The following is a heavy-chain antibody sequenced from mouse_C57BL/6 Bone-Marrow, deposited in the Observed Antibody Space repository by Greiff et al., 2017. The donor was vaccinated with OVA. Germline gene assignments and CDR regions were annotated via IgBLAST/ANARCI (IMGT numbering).Heavy chain of an antibody. Sequence: QVQLQQSGAELVRPGTSVKVSCKASGYAFTNYLIEWVKQRPGQGLEWIGVINPGSGGTNYNEKFKGKATLTADKSSSTAYMQLSSLTSEDSAVYFGASGWLRAWFAYWGQGTLVTVSA. CDR3: ASGWLRAWFAY. J-gene: IGHJ3*01. CDR2: INPGSGGT. CDR1: GYAFTNYL. D-gene: IGHD2-2*01. V-gene: IGHV1-54*01.